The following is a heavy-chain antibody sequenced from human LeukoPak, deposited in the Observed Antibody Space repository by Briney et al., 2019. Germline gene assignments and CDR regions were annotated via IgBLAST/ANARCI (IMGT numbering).Heavy chain of an antibody. CDR2: ITSDGGSI. D-gene: IGHD3-10*01. CDR3: ERGLYGLGLDY. V-gene: IGHV3-64D*06. CDR1: RFTFSNFN. J-gene: IGHJ4*02. Sequence: PGGSLRLSCSASRFTFSNFNMHWVRQAPGKGLQFVSGITSDGGSIDYADSVRGRFTISRDNSKNTLYLRMTRMRVEDTAVYYCERGLYGLGLDYWGPGTLVTVSS.